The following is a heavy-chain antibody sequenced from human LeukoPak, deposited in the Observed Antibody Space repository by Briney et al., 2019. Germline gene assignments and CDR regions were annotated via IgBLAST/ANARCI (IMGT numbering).Heavy chain of an antibody. CDR1: GFSFSSHG. CDR3: AHGSMYQLDY. V-gene: IGHV3-23*01. J-gene: IGHJ4*02. Sequence: GGSLRLSCAASGFSFSSHGMSWVRQAPGKGLEWVSGIIGGAGDTYYADSVKGRFTVSRDNAKNTLYLQMNSLRAEDTAVYYCAHGSMYQLDYWGQGTLVTVSS. D-gene: IGHD2-2*01. CDR2: IIGGAGDT.